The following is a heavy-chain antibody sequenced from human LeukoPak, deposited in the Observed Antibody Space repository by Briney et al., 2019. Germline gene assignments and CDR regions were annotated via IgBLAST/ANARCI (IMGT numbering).Heavy chain of an antibody. CDR3: ARISNADYKDRSDFYRCFDY. J-gene: IGHJ4*02. CDR2: ISDDGRNE. CDR1: GFTFNKYV. V-gene: IGHV3-30*03. D-gene: IGHD3-22*01. Sequence: GRSLRLSCAASGFTFNKYVMHWVRQAPGKGLEWAAVISDDGRNEYYADSVKGRFTISRDNSKNTLYLQMNSLRAEDTAAYYCARISNADYKDRSDFYRCFDYWGQGTLVTVCS.